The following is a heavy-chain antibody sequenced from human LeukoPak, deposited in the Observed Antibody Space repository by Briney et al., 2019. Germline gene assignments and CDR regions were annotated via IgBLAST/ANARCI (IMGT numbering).Heavy chain of an antibody. CDR3: ARDMTRAVPIPGTYYYAYAMDV. D-gene: IGHD6-13*01. Sequence: SETLSLTCTVSGGSISSYFWNWIRESPGKGLEWVGYVYYRGSTNYNPSLKSRVTISVDTSKNQFSLELSSVTAADTAVYYCARDMTRAVPIPGTYYYAYAMDVWGQGTTVTVSS. CDR1: GGSISSYF. V-gene: IGHV4-59*01. CDR2: VYYRGST. J-gene: IGHJ6*02.